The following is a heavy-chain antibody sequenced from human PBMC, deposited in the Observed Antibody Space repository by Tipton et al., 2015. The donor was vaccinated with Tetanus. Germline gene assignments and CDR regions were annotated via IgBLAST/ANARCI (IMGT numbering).Heavy chain of an antibody. Sequence: TLSLTCTVSGGYISSSSHYWAWIRQPPGKGLEWIGSIYYTGSTYYNPSLKTRITLSVDTSKNQFSLKLTSVTAGDTAVYFCARGSRSGWYILDYWGQGTLVTVSS. D-gene: IGHD6-19*01. J-gene: IGHJ4*02. CDR2: IYYTGST. V-gene: IGHV4-39*07. CDR3: ARGSRSGWYILDY. CDR1: GGYISSSSHY.